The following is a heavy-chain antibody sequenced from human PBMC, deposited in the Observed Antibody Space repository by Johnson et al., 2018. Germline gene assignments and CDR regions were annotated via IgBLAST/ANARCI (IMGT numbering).Heavy chain of an antibody. Sequence: EVQLVESGGGLVQXGGSLRLSCAASGFAFSSYWMSWVRQAPGKGLEWVSGISWNSGSIGYADSVKGRFTISRDNAKNSLYLQRNSLRAEDTALYYCAKDLAGTLNSRHYYYYGMDVWGQGTTVTVSS. CDR2: ISWNSGSI. J-gene: IGHJ6*02. D-gene: IGHD6-19*01. CDR3: AKDLAGTLNSRHYYYYGMDV. CDR1: GFAFSSYW. V-gene: IGHV3-9*01.